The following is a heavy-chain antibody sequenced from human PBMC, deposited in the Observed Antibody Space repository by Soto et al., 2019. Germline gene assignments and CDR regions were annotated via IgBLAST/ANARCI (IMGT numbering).Heavy chain of an antibody. D-gene: IGHD3-3*01. CDR3: ARAKKIFGIINLFDY. Sequence: SETLSLTCTVSGGSINSGGYYWSWIRQHPGKGLEWIGYIYYSGSTYYNPSLKSRVTISIDTSKNQFSLKLSSVTAADTAVYYCARAKKIFGIINLFDYWGQGNLVTVSS. CDR1: GGSINSGGYY. V-gene: IGHV4-31*03. J-gene: IGHJ4*02. CDR2: IYYSGST.